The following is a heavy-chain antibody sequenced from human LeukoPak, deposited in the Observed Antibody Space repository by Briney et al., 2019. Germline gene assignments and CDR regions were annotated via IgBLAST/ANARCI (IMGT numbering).Heavy chain of an antibody. V-gene: IGHV4-34*01. J-gene: IGHJ6*04. CDR3: ARLPIVVVPAGMDVDGMDV. Sequence: TLSLTSHVYAGSFSRHYWILIRQPPGKGREWTGEIKHGRSTNYNPSLKSRVAISVDKSKNQFSLKRSSVTAPDTAVHYYARLPIVVVPAGMDVDGMDVWSKGTTVTV. D-gene: IGHD2-2*01. CDR2: IKHGRST. CDR1: AGSFSRHY.